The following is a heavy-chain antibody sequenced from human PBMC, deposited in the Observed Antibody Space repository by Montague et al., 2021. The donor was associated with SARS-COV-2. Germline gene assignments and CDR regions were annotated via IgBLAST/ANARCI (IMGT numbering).Heavy chain of an antibody. CDR2: IYYSGST. D-gene: IGHD6-19*01. V-gene: IGHV4-59*01. CDR3: ARGSGWMGNAFDI. CDR1: GVSISSYY. Sequence: SETLSLTCTVSGVSISSYYWSWTLQPPGKGLVWIGYIYYSGSTNYNPSLKSRVTISVDKSKNQFSLKLSSVTAADTAVYYCARGSGWMGNAFDIWGQGTMVTVSS. J-gene: IGHJ3*02.